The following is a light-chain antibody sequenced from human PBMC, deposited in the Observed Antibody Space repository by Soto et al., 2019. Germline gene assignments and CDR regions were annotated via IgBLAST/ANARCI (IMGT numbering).Light chain of an antibody. CDR3: GTWDSSLSAGV. CDR1: SSNIGNNY. Sequence: QSVLTQPPSVSAAPGQKVTISCSGSSSNIGNNYVSWYQQLPGAAPKLLIYENNKRPSGIPDRFSGSKSGTSATLCITGLQTGDEADYYCGTWDSSLSAGVFGTGTKVTV. V-gene: IGLV1-51*02. CDR2: ENN. J-gene: IGLJ1*01.